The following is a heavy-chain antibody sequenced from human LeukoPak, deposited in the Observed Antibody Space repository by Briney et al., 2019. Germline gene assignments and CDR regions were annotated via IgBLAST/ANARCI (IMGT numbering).Heavy chain of an antibody. Sequence: SETLSLTCTVSGGSISSYYWSWIRQPPGKGLEWIGYIYYSGSTNYNPSLKSRVTISVDTSKNQFSLKLSSVTAADTAVYYCARGGFWSGYYTGIPTNWFDPWGQGTLVTVSS. CDR3: ARGGFWSGYYTGIPTNWFDP. V-gene: IGHV4-59*12. CDR2: IYYSGST. J-gene: IGHJ5*02. CDR1: GGSISSYY. D-gene: IGHD3-3*01.